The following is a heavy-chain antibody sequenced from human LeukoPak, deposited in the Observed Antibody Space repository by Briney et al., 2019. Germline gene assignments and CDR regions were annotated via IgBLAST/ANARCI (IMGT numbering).Heavy chain of an antibody. CDR1: GFTFSSYS. V-gene: IGHV3-21*01. CDR2: ISSSSSYI. J-gene: IGHJ6*02. Sequence: GGSLRLSCAASGFTFSSYSMNWVRQAPGKGLEWVSSISSSSSYIYYADSVKGRFTISRDNAKNSLYLQMNSLRAEDTAVYYCAKATWGPNYYGMDVWGQGTTVTVSS. CDR3: AKATWGPNYYGMDV. D-gene: IGHD7-27*01.